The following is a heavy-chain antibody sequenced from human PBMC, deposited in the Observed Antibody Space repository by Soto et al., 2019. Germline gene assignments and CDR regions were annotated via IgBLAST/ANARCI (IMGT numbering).Heavy chain of an antibody. CDR2: INAGNGNT. CDR3: AREKWGSGSRWLDP. D-gene: IGHD6-19*01. Sequence: ASVKVSCKASGYTFTSYAMNWVRQAPGQRLEWMGWINAGNGNTKYSQKFQGRVTITRDTSASTAYMELSSLRSEDTAVYYCAREKWGSGSRWLDPWGQGTLVTVSS. V-gene: IGHV1-3*01. CDR1: GYTFTSYA. J-gene: IGHJ5*02.